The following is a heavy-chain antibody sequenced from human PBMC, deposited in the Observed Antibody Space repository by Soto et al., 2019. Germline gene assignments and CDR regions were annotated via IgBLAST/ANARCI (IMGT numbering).Heavy chain of an antibody. V-gene: IGHV3-23*01. D-gene: IGHD1-26*01. CDR3: AKTGIVGATIDALDI. CDR1: GFTVSSYS. CDR2: ISGSGGST. J-gene: IGHJ3*02. Sequence: XGSLTLTCAASGFTVSSYSLSWVRQAPGKGLEWVSAISGSGGSTYYADSVKGRFTISRDNSKNTLYLQMNSLRAEDTAVYYCAKTGIVGATIDALDIWGQGTMVTVSS.